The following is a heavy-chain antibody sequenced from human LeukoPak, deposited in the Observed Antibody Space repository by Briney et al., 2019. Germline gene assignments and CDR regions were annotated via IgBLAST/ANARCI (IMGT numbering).Heavy chain of an antibody. V-gene: IGHV4-59*08. J-gene: IGHJ4*02. CDR1: GDSITSYY. Sequence: PSETLSLTCTVSGDSITSYYWSWIRQPPGKGLEWIGYVYYSGSTSYNPSLKGRVTISVDTSKKQFSLRLSSVTAADTALYYCARKGSNWSTQFDYWGQGTLVTVSS. CDR2: VYYSGST. D-gene: IGHD6-13*01. CDR3: ARKGSNWSTQFDY.